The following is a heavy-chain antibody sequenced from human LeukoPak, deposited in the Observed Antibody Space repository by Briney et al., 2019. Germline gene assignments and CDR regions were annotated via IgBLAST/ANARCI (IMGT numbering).Heavy chain of an antibody. CDR2: IDAEGSGT. J-gene: IGHJ4*02. Sequence: PGGSLRLSCAASGFTFSSHWMHWVRQAPGKGLVWVSRIDAEGSGTTYVDSVKGRFTISRDNSKNTLYLQMNSLRAEDTAVYYCARDTYGSDYWGQGTLVTVSS. D-gene: IGHD3-10*01. V-gene: IGHV3-74*01. CDR3: ARDTYGSDY. CDR1: GFTFSSHW.